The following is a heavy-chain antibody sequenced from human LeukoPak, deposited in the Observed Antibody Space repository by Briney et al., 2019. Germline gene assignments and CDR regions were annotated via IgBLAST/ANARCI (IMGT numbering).Heavy chain of an antibody. J-gene: IGHJ6*03. CDR1: GYSISSGYY. Sequence: SETLSLTCAVSGYSISSGYYWGWIRQPPGQGLEWIGSIYHSGSTYYNPSLKSRVTISVDTSKNQFSPKLNSVTAADTSLYYCARHVVPAAQSSYMDVWGKGTTVTVSS. CDR2: IYHSGST. CDR3: ARHVVPAAQSSYMDV. V-gene: IGHV4-38-2*01. D-gene: IGHD2-2*01.